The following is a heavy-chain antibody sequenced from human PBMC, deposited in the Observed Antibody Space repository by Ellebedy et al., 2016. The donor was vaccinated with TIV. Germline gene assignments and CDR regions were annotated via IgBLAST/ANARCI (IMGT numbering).Heavy chain of an antibody. D-gene: IGHD6-13*01. J-gene: IGHJ4*02. Sequence: GESLKISXAASGFTFSYYSMHWVRQAPGMGLEWVAVILHDGSNKYHAESVKGRFTISRDDSKNTLYLQMNTLRTEDTALYFCARGSSSRGYFDSWGQGTLVTVSS. V-gene: IGHV3-30-3*01. CDR1: GFTFSYYS. CDR3: ARGSSSRGYFDS. CDR2: ILHDGSNK.